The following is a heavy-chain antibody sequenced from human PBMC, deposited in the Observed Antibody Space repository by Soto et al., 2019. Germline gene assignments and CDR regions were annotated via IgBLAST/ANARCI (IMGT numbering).Heavy chain of an antibody. D-gene: IGHD3-10*01. CDR1: GYTFTSYY. V-gene: IGHV1-46*03. J-gene: IGHJ3*02. Sequence: ASVKVSCKASGYTFTSYYMQWVRQAPGQGLEWMGIINPSGGSTSYAQKFQGRVTMTRDTSTSTVYMELSSLRSEDTAVYYCARLYYYGSGSYFFAFDIWGQGTMVTVSS. CDR3: ARLYYYGSGSYFFAFDI. CDR2: INPSGGST.